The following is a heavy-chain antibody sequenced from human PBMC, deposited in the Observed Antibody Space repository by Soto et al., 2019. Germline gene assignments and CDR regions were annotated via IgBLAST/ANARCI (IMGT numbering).Heavy chain of an antibody. CDR3: ARPRNTYYYDSSGYYFEPPFDY. CDR1: GGSISSSSYY. Sequence: SETLSLTCTVSGGSISSSSYYWGWIRQPPGKGLEWIGSIYYSGSTYYNPSLKSRVTISVDTSKNQFSLKLSSVTAADTAVYYCARPRNTYYYDSSGYYFEPPFDYWGQGTLVTVSS. J-gene: IGHJ4*02. CDR2: IYYSGST. D-gene: IGHD3-22*01. V-gene: IGHV4-39*01.